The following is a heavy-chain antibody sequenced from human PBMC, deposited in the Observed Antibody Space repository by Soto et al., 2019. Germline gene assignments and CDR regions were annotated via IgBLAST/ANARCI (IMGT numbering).Heavy chain of an antibody. Sequence: GGSLRLSCAASGFTFSSYGMHWVRQAPGKGLEWVAVIWYDVSNKYYADSVKGRFTISRDNSKNTLYLQMNSLGAEDTAVYYCAKDAYYYDSSFWFDPWGQGTLVTVSS. CDR3: AKDAYYYDSSFWFDP. CDR1: GFTFSSYG. V-gene: IGHV3-33*06. J-gene: IGHJ5*02. D-gene: IGHD3-22*01. CDR2: IWYDVSNK.